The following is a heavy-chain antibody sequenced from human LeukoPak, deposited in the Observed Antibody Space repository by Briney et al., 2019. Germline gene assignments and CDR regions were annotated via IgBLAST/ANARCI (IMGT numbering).Heavy chain of an antibody. V-gene: IGHV3-74*01. CDR3: ARDRHTSVWNGGDIDY. CDR1: GFTFSIYG. D-gene: IGHD6-19*01. Sequence: PGGTLRLSCAASGFTFSIYGMGWVRQAPGKGLVWVSRINSDGSSTTSADSVKGRFTISRDNAKNTLYLQMNNLRGDDTAVYYCARDRHTSVWNGGDIDYWGQGTLVTVSS. J-gene: IGHJ4*02. CDR2: INSDGSST.